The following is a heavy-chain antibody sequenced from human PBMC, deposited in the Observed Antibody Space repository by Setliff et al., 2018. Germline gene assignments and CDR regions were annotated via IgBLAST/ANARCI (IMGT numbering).Heavy chain of an antibody. CDR2: KWDDGGNK. CDR3: ARDRYCSSANCYATQYNWFDP. V-gene: IGHV3-33*08. CDR1: GLTFRTYR. Sequence: PGGSLRLSCAASGLTFRTYRMHWVRQAPGKGLEWVAVKWDDGGNKYHADSVKGRFTISRDNAKNSLYLQMNSLRAEDTAVYYCARDRYCSSANCYATQYNWFDPWGQGTLVTVSS. D-gene: IGHD2-2*01. J-gene: IGHJ5*02.